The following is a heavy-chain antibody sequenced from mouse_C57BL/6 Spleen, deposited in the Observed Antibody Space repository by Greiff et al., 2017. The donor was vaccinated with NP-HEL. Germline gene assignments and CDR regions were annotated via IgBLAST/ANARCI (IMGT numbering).Heavy chain of an antibody. Sequence: VQLQQSGPELVKPGASVKISCKASGYAFSSSWMNWVKQRPGKGLEWIGRIYPGGGDTNYNGKFKGKATLTADKSSSTAYMQLSSLTSEDSAVYFCARSGDWDFFAYWGQGTLVTVSA. CDR1: GYAFSSSW. CDR3: ARSGDWDFFAY. J-gene: IGHJ3*01. V-gene: IGHV1-82*01. CDR2: IYPGGGDT. D-gene: IGHD4-1*01.